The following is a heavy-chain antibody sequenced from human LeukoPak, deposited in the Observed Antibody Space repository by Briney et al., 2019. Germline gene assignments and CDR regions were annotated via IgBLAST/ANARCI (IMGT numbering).Heavy chain of an antibody. D-gene: IGHD5-12*01. CDR2: RRYDGTSI. CDR1: GFTFSNYG. Sequence: PGGSLRLSCAASGFTFSNYGMHWVRQAPGKGLEWVAYRRYDGTSIHYIDSVKGRFTISTDVPRNTLYLQMSSLRPEDTAVYYCARYKGGDSGHDFLFDSWGQGTLVTVSS. CDR3: ARYKGGDSGHDFLFDS. J-gene: IGHJ4*02. V-gene: IGHV3-30*02.